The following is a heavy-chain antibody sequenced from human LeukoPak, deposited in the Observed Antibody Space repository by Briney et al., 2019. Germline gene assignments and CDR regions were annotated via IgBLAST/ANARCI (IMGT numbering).Heavy chain of an antibody. CDR1: GASVISGPHY. J-gene: IGHJ4*02. CDR3: ARDNWGSLDY. Sequence: PSETLSLTCSVSGASVISGPHYWSWIRQPPGKGLDWIGYGVYPESTNYNPSLKSRVTISVDTSKRQLSLQLRSVTAADTAIYYCARDNWGSLDYWGQGILVTVSS. V-gene: IGHV4-61*01. CDR2: GVYPEST. D-gene: IGHD7-27*01.